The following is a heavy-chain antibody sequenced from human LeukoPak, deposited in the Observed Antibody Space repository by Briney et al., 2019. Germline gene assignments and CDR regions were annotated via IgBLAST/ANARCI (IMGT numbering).Heavy chain of an antibody. J-gene: IGHJ4*02. V-gene: IGHV3-21*01. CDR1: GFTFSSYS. CDR2: ISSSSSYI. CDR3: ARDNITMVRGVIDY. Sequence: GGSLRLSCAASGFTFSSYSMNWVRQAPGKGLEWVSSISSSSSYIYYADSVKGRFTISRDNAKNSLYLQMNSLRAEDTAVYYCARDNITMVRGVIDYWGQGTLVTVSS. D-gene: IGHD3-10*01.